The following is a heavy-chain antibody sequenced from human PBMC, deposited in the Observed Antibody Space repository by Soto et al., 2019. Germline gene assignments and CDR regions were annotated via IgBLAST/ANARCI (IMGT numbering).Heavy chain of an antibody. CDR1: GFSFSSYA. D-gene: IGHD1-20*01. J-gene: IGHJ6*02. Sequence: EVQLVESGGGLVQPGGSLTLSCSASGFSFSSYAIHWVRQAPGKGLEYVAVIASHVGSTYYSDYVKGRLTNSRDNSQNTLKLKMSTLRAEESAVDYCVTDLTHSWNYPGIDVWGQGTRVTVSS. CDR3: VTDLTHSWNYPGIDV. CDR2: IASHVGST. V-gene: IGHV3-64D*08.